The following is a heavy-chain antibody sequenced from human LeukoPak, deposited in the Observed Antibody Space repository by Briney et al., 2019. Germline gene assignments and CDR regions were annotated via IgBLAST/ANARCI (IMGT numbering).Heavy chain of an antibody. CDR1: GFTFGTYY. CDR2: ISGSGGST. V-gene: IGHV3-23*01. CDR3: ARDTDTVTTILDY. J-gene: IGHJ4*02. D-gene: IGHD4-17*01. Sequence: GGSLRLSCAASGFTFGTYYMSWVRQAPGKGLEWVSAISGSGGSTYYADSVKGRFTISRDNAKNTLYLQMNSLRAEDTAVYYCARDTDTVTTILDYWGQGTLVTVSS.